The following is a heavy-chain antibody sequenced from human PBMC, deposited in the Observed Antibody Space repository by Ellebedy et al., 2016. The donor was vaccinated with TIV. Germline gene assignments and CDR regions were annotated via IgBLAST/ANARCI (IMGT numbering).Heavy chain of an antibody. Sequence: GESLKISCAASGFSFRSYWMSWLRQAPGKGLEWVANINQGGTEKYYVDSVKGRFTISRDNGKNSLDLQMNSLRAEDTAVYYCAREGAYGDYSQVSFPFDPWGQGTLVTVSS. J-gene: IGHJ5*02. V-gene: IGHV3-7*01. CDR2: INQGGTEK. D-gene: IGHD4-17*01. CDR1: GFSFRSYW. CDR3: AREGAYGDYSQVSFPFDP.